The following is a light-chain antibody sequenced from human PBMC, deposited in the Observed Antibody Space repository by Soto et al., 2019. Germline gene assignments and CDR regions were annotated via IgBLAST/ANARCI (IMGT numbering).Light chain of an antibody. CDR1: SSDLGGYNF. CDR3: CSYTSSSPYV. V-gene: IGLV2-14*01. Sequence: QSVLTQPASVSGSPGQSITISCTGTSSDLGGYNFVSWYQHHPGKAPKLMIYQVSNRPSGVSNCFSGSKSGNTASLTISGLQAEDEADYYCCSYTSSSPYVFGTGTKVTVL. J-gene: IGLJ1*01. CDR2: QVS.